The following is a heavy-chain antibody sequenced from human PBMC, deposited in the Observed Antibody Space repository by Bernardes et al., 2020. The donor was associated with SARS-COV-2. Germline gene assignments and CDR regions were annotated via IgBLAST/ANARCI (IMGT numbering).Heavy chain of an antibody. V-gene: IGHV4-59*01. CDR2: IYYSGST. CDR1: GGSIGSYY. Sequence: SETLSLTCTVSGGSIGSYYWAWIRQPPGKGLEWIGYIYYSGSTNYNPSLKSRVTISADRSQNQFSLNLSSVTPADTVVYYCARDLSHLVRRGFDLWGRGTLVTVSS. J-gene: IGHJ2*01. D-gene: IGHD3-10*01. CDR3: ARDLSHLVRRGFDL.